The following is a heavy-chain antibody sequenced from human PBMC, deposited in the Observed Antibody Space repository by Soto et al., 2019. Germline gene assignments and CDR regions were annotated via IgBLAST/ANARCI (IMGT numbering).Heavy chain of an antibody. Sequence: QVQLVESGGGVVQPGTSLRLACAASGFTFSTYAMHWVRQAPGKGLEWVAVIAYDGSNKYYADSVKGRFTISRDNSKNTLYRQINSLRAEDTAVYYCARDGGSYWGQGTQVIVSS. J-gene: IGHJ4*02. CDR2: IAYDGSNK. CDR1: GFTFSTYA. D-gene: IGHD3-16*01. V-gene: IGHV3-30-3*01. CDR3: ARDGGSY.